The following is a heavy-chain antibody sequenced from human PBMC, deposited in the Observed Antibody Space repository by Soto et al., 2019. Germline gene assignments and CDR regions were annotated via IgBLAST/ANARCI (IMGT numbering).Heavy chain of an antibody. D-gene: IGHD5-12*01. CDR2: ICDDGGSK. Sequence: PGGSLRLSCAASGFTFSSYGMNWVRQAPGKGLEWVSAICDDGGSKYYAGSVKGRFTISRDNSKNTLYLQMNGLRAEDTAVYYRARKTGSYGGCELNGVDHWGHGTLVTVSS. V-gene: IGHV3-33*01. CDR3: ARKTGSYGGCELNGVDH. CDR1: GFTFSSYG. J-gene: IGHJ1*01.